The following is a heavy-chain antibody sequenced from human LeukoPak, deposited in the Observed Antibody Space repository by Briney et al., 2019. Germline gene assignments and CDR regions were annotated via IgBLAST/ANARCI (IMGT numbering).Heavy chain of an antibody. V-gene: IGHV5-51*01. J-gene: IGHJ4*02. CDR2: IYPGDSDT. CDR3: AKLTADCSSTTCPLDY. D-gene: IGHD2-2*01. CDR1: VYSFSNYC. Sequence: GESLKISCKASVYSFSNYCIGWVRQMPGKGLEGMGIIYPGDSDTRYSPSFQGQVTMSADKSINTAYLQWSSMKASDTAMYYCAKLTADCSSTTCPLDYWGQGTLVTVSS.